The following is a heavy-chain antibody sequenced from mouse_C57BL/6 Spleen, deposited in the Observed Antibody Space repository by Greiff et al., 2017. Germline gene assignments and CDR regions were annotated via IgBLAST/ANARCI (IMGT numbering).Heavy chain of an antibody. D-gene: IGHD2-4*01. CDR1: GYTFTSYW. CDR3: ARRGGYDYDGTWFAY. CDR2: IDPSDSYT. J-gene: IGHJ3*01. Sequence: VQLQQPGAELVMPGASVKLSCKASGYTFTSYWMHWVKQRPGQGLEWIGEIDPSDSYTNYNQKFKGKSTLTVDKSSSTAYMQLSSLTSEDSAVYYCARRGGYDYDGTWFAYWGQGTLVTVSA. V-gene: IGHV1-69*01.